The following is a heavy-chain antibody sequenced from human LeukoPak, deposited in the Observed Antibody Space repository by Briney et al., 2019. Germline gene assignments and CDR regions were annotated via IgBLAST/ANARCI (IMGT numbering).Heavy chain of an antibody. CDR1: GFTFSTYW. CDR2: IKQDGSAK. CDR3: ARFGSGWYQYYFDY. D-gene: IGHD6-19*01. V-gene: IGHV3-7*01. J-gene: IGHJ4*02. Sequence: GGCLRLSCAASGFTFSTYWMSWVRQAPGKGLEWVANIKQDGSAKYYVDSVKGRFTISRDNAKNLLYLQMNSLRAEDTAVYYCARFGSGWYQYYFDYWGQGTLVTVSS.